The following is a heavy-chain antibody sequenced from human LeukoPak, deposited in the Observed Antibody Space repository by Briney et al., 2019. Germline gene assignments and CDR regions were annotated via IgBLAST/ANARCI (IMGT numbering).Heavy chain of an antibody. Sequence: PGESLKISCKGSGYTFTNYWIGWVRQMPGKGLEWMGIIYPPDSDTRYSPSFQGQVTISVDKSISTAYLQWNSLKAWDTAIYYCARRDYFATGNYVDYWGQGTLVTVAS. CDR3: ARRDYFATGNYVDY. CDR2: IYPPDSDT. V-gene: IGHV5-51*01. J-gene: IGHJ4*02. CDR1: GYTFTNYW. D-gene: IGHD3-10*01.